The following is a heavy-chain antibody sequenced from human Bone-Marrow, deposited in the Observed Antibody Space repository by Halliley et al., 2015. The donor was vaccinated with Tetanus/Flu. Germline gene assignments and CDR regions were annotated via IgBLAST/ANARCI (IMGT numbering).Heavy chain of an antibody. J-gene: IGHJ4*02. CDR2: INYDGSEI. Sequence: GLDWLANINYDGSEINYVDSVRGRFTISRDNTQNLLYLEMNSLGGEDTARYYRAREGAGLDYWGQGTLVTVSS. V-gene: IGHV3-7*04. CDR3: AREGAGLDY.